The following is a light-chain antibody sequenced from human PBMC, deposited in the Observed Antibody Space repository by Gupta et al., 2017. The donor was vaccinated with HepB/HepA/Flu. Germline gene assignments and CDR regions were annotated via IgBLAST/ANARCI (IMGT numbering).Light chain of an antibody. CDR3: QQRSNWGLT. V-gene: IGKV3-11*01. J-gene: IGKJ4*01. CDR2: DAS. Sequence: EIVLTQSPATLSLSPGVTATLSCRASQSVSSYSAWYQQKPGQAPRLLIYDASNKATGLPARFSGSASGTDFTLTISILDPEDFTVYYCQQRSNWGLTFGGGTKVEIK. CDR1: QSVSSY.